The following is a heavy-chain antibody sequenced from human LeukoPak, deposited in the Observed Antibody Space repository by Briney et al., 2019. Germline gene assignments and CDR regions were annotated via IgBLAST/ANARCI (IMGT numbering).Heavy chain of an antibody. D-gene: IGHD3-22*01. V-gene: IGHV1-46*01. CDR2: INPSGGST. CDR1: GYTFSSYY. CDR3: AKDAKPYYYDSSGYYYAGAFDI. J-gene: IGHJ3*02. Sequence: GASVKVSCKASGYTFSSYYMHWVRQAPGQGLEWMGIINPSGGSTSNAQKFQGRVTMTRDTSTSTVYMELSSLRPEDTAVYYCAKDAKPYYYDSSGYYYAGAFDIWGQGTMVTVSS.